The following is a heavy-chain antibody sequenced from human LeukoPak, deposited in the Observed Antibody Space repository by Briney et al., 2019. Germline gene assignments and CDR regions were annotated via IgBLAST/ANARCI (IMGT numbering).Heavy chain of an antibody. CDR2: IYYSGST. CDR1: GGPISGYY. Sequence: SETLSLTCTVSGGPISGYYWSWIRQPPGKGLECIGYIYYSGSTNYNPSLKSRVTISVDTSRNQFSLKLAPVTAADTAVYYCAKVSDRDSSGYYWGFEYWGQGTLVTVSS. J-gene: IGHJ4*02. V-gene: IGHV4-59*08. CDR3: AKVSDRDSSGYYWGFEY. D-gene: IGHD3-22*01.